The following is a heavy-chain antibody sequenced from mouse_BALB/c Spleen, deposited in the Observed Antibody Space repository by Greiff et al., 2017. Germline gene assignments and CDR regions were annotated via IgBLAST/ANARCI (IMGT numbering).Heavy chain of an antibody. CDR2: INPYNGGT. J-gene: IGHJ3*01. CDR3: ARKDGDDYDGWFAY. D-gene: IGHD2-4*01. Sequence: IQLQQSGPELVKPGASMKISCKASGYSFTGYTMNWVKQSHGKNLEWIGLINPYNGGTSYNQKFKGKATLTVDKSSSTAYMELLSLTSEDSAVYYCARKDGDDYDGWFAYWGQGTLVTVSA. CDR1: GYSFTGYT. V-gene: IGHV1S135*01.